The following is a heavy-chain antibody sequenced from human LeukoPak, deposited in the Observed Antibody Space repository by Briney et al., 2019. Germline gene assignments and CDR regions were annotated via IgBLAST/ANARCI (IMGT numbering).Heavy chain of an antibody. CDR1: GGSISTYY. CDR3: VRGPQVVGYYYMDV. V-gene: IGHV4-59*12. CDR2: IYYSGTT. J-gene: IGHJ6*03. Sequence: SETLSLTCTVSGGSISTYYWNWIRQPPGKGLEGIGYIYYSGTTNYNPSLKSRVSMSVDTSKTQFSLKLSSVTPEDTAVYYCVRGPQVVGYYYMDVWGKGTTVTVS. D-gene: IGHD2-15*01.